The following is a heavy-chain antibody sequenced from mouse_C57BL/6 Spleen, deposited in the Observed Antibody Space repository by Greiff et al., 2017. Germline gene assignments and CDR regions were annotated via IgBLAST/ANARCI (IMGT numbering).Heavy chain of an antibody. V-gene: IGHV5-4*01. CDR3: ARDGNYGNYEDYAMDY. D-gene: IGHD2-1*01. J-gene: IGHJ4*01. CDR2: ISDGGSYT. Sequence: EVMLVESGGGLVKPGGSLKLSCAASGFTFSSYAMSWVRQTPEKRLEWVATISDGGSYTYYPDNVKGRFTISRDNAKNNLYLQMSHLKSEDTAMYYCARDGNYGNYEDYAMDYWGQGTSVTVSS. CDR1: GFTFSSYA.